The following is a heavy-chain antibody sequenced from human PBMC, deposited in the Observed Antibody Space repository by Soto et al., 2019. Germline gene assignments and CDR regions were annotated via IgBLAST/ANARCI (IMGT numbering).Heavy chain of an antibody. CDR2: IYPGDSDT. D-gene: IGHD2-2*02. J-gene: IGHJ5*02. CDR1: GYSFTSYW. Sequence: GESLKISCKGSGYSFTSYWIGWVRQMPGKGLEWMGIIYPGDSDTRYSPSFQGQVTISADKSISTAYLQWSSLKASDTAMYYCARGYCSSTSCYRIRFDPWGQGTLVTVSS. V-gene: IGHV5-51*01. CDR3: ARGYCSSTSCYRIRFDP.